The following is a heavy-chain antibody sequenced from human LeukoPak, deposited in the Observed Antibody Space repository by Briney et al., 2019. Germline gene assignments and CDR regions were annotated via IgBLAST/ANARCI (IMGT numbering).Heavy chain of an antibody. J-gene: IGHJ3*02. CDR3: AKDTTTVVTPDFDI. Sequence: GGSLRFSCAASGFTFSSYAMSWVRQAPGKGLEWVSSISGNGGSTYYADSVKGRFTISRDNSKNTLYLQMNSLRAEDTAVYYCAKDTTTVVTPDFDIWGQGTMVTVSS. V-gene: IGHV3-23*01. CDR2: ISGNGGST. D-gene: IGHD4-23*01. CDR1: GFTFSSYA.